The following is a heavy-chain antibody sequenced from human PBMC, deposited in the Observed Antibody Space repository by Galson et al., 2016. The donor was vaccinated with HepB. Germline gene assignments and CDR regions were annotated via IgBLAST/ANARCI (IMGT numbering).Heavy chain of an antibody. J-gene: IGHJ4*02. CDR3: ARIGSSWNLDY. CDR2: IKEDGSEK. CDR1: GFTFSSYW. D-gene: IGHD6-13*01. Sequence: SLRLSCAASGFTFSSYWMSWVRQAPGKGLEWVANIKEDGSEKKYVDSLKGRFTISRDNARNSLYLQTNSLRAEDTAVFYCARIGSSWNLDYWGQGTLVTVSS. V-gene: IGHV3-7*01.